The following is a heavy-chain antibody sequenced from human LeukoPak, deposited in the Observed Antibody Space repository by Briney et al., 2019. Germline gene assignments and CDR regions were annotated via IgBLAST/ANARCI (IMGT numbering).Heavy chain of an antibody. Sequence: GESLKISCKGSGYSFTSYWIGWVRQMPGKGLEWMGFIYPGDSDTRYSPSFQGQVTISADKSISTAYLQWSSLKASDTAMYYCARLRDYYDSSGHDFDYWGQGTLVTVSS. CDR2: IYPGDSDT. D-gene: IGHD3-22*01. J-gene: IGHJ4*02. CDR3: ARLRDYYDSSGHDFDY. V-gene: IGHV5-51*01. CDR1: GYSFTSYW.